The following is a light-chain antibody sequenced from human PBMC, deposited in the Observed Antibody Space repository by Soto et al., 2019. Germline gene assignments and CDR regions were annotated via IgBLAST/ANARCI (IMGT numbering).Light chain of an antibody. V-gene: IGKV1-5*03. CDR2: KAS. CDR3: QQYNNYPWT. CDR1: PSISSW. Sequence: DIQMTQSPSTLSASVGDRVTITCRASPSISSWLAWYQQKPGKAPKLLIYKASSLESGVPSRCSGSGSGTEFTLTISSRQPDDFATYYCQQYNNYPWTFGQGTKVEIK. J-gene: IGKJ1*01.